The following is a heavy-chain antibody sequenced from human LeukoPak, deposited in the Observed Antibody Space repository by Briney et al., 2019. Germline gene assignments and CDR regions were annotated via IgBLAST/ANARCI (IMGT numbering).Heavy chain of an antibody. D-gene: IGHD3-10*01. CDR1: GFTFSNAW. Sequence: GGSLRLSCAASGFTFSNAWMSWVRQAPGKGLEWVSAISGSGGSTYYADSVKGRFTISRDNSKNTLYLQMNSLRAEDTAVYYCVTSRSGSYYKGYYGMDVWGQGTTVTVSS. V-gene: IGHV3-23*01. CDR3: VTSRSGSYYKGYYGMDV. CDR2: ISGSGGST. J-gene: IGHJ6*02.